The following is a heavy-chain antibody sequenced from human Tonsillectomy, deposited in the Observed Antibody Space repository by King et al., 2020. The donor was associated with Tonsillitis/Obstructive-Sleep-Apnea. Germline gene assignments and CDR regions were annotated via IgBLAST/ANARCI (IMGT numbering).Heavy chain of an antibody. CDR1: GYTFTSYY. Sequence: QLVQSGAEVKKPGASVKVSCKASGYTFTSYYMHWVRQAPGQGLEWMGMINPSGGSTSYAQKFQGRVTVTRDTSTSTVYMEVSSLSSEDPAVDYCERVQKFVVVPAVTVSYYYMDVWGKGTTVTVSS. V-gene: IGHV1-46*01. CDR2: INPSGGST. J-gene: IGHJ6*03. D-gene: IGHD2-2*01. CDR3: ERVQKFVVVPAVTVSYYYMDV.